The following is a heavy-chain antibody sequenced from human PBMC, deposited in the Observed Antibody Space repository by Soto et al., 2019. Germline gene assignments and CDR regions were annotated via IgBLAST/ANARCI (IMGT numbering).Heavy chain of an antibody. Sequence: SETLSLTCTVSGGSISSGDYYWSWIRQPPGKGLEWIGYIYYSGSTYYNPPLKSRVTISVDTSKNQFSLKLSSVTAADTAVYYCARAQLVGYYFDYWGQGTLVTVSS. CDR3: ARAQLVGYYFDY. V-gene: IGHV4-30-4*01. D-gene: IGHD1-26*01. J-gene: IGHJ4*02. CDR2: IYYSGST. CDR1: GGSISSGDYY.